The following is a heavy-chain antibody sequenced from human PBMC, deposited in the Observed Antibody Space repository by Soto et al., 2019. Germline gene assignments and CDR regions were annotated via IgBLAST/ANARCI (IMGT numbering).Heavy chain of an antibody. V-gene: IGHV3-21*01. CDR1: GFTFRSFT. CDR2: ISSNSAYI. D-gene: IGHD6-13*01. J-gene: IGHJ5*02. CDR3: TRDASRDSSARGWFDP. Sequence: GGSLRLSCAAAGFTFRSFTMNWVRQAPGKGLEWVSTISSNSAYIYYTDALRGRFTISRDNAKNSLHLQMNSLRAEDTAVYYCTRDASRDSSARGWFDPWGPGTLVTVSS.